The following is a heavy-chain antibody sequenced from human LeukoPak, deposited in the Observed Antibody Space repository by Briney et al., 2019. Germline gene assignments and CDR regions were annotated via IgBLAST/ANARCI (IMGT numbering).Heavy chain of an antibody. CDR3: ARGPYDFWSGYTQGFDY. J-gene: IGHJ4*02. V-gene: IGHV4-4*07. D-gene: IGHD3-3*01. CDR2: IYTSGST. CDR1: GGSISSYY. Sequence: SETLSLTCTVSGGSISSYYWSWIRQPAGKGLEWIGRIYTSGSTNYNPSLKSRVTISVDTSKNQFSLKLSSVTAADTAVYYCARGPYDFWSGYTQGFDYWGQGTLVTVSS.